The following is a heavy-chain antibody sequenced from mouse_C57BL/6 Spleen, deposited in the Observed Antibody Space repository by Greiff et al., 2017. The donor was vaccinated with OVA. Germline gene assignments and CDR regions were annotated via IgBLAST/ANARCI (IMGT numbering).Heavy chain of an antibody. J-gene: IGHJ4*01. CDR3: ARVVYGYDLYAMDY. CDR2: INYDGSST. Sequence: EVQRVESEGGLVQPGSSMKLSCTASGFTFSDYYMAWVRQVPEKGLEWVANINYDGSSTYYLDSLKSRFIISRDNAKNILYLQMSSLKSEDTATYYCARVVYGYDLYAMDYWGQGTSVTVSS. CDR1: GFTFSDYY. D-gene: IGHD2-2*01. V-gene: IGHV5-16*01.